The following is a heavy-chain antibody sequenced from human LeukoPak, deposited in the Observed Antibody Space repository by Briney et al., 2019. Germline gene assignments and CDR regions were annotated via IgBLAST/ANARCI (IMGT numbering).Heavy chain of an antibody. J-gene: IGHJ4*02. D-gene: IGHD3-22*01. CDR1: GFTFSSYS. Sequence: GGSLRLSCAASGFTFSSYSMNWVRQAPGKGLEWVSSISSSSSYIYYADSVKGRFTISRDNAKNTLYLQMNSLRAEDTAVYYCARKASSGYYNDYWGQGTLVTVSS. CDR2: ISSSSSYI. CDR3: ARKASSGYYNDY. V-gene: IGHV3-21*01.